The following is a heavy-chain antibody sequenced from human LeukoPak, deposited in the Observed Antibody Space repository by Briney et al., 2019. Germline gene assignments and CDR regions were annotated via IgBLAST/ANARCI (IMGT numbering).Heavy chain of an antibody. D-gene: IGHD3-22*01. J-gene: IGHJ4*02. Sequence: DGGTTDYAAPVKGRFTISRDDSKNTLYLQMNSLKTEDTAVYYCTASSYYDSSGYYYEFGYWGQGTLVTVSS. CDR2: DGGTT. V-gene: IGHV3-15*01. CDR3: TASSYYDSSGYYYEFGY.